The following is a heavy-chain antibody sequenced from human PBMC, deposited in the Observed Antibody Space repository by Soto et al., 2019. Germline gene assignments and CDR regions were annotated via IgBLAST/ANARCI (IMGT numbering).Heavy chain of an antibody. CDR1: GGSVSSSSYY. Sequence: SETLSLTCTVSGGSVSSSSYYWGWVRQPPGKGLEWIGRVNHSGSTNYNPSLESRVTISVDTSKNQFSLKLSSVTAADTAVYYCARGRGYYYGSGSYAKWFDYWGQGTLVTVSS. D-gene: IGHD3-10*01. CDR2: VNHSGST. J-gene: IGHJ4*02. V-gene: IGHV4-39*01. CDR3: ARGRGYYYGSGSYAKWFDY.